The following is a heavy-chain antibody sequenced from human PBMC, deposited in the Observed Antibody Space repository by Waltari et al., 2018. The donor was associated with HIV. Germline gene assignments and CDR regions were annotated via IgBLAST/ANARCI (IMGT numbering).Heavy chain of an antibody. CDR2: IKSKTDGGTT. J-gene: IGHJ4*02. D-gene: IGHD1-1*01. CDR3: ATAGSTGTTRGY. V-gene: IGHV3-15*01. CDR1: GLTFRNAR. Sequence: EVQLVESGGGLVKPGGSLRLSCAASGLTFRNARLNWVRQAPGKGLEWVGRIKSKTDGGTTDYAAPVKGRFTISRDDSKNTLYLQLNSLKTEDTAVYYCATAGSTGTTRGYWGQGTLVTVSS.